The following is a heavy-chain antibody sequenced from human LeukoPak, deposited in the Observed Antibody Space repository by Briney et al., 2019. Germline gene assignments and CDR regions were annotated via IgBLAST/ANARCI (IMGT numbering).Heavy chain of an antibody. CDR2: IYTSGST. CDR3: ARDPGYSNYGIDY. CDR1: AGSITNYY. D-gene: IGHD4-11*01. J-gene: IGHJ4*02. Sequence: PSETLSLTCTVSAGSITNYYWSWIRQPAGKGLEWIGRIYTSGSTNYNPSLKSRVTMSVDTSKNQFSLKLSSVTAADTAVYYCARDPGYSNYGIDYWGQGTLVTVSS. V-gene: IGHV4-4*07.